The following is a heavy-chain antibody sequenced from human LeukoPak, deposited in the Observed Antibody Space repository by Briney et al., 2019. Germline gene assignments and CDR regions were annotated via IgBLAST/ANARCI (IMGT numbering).Heavy chain of an antibody. CDR3: ARVREYQLLEPFDY. D-gene: IGHD2-2*01. CDR2: INSDGSST. J-gene: IGHJ4*02. CDR1: GFTFSSYW. V-gene: IGHV3-74*01. Sequence: PGGSLRLSCAASGFTFSSYWMHWVRQAPGKGLVWVSRINSDGSSTSYADSVKCRFTISRDNAKNTLYLQMNSLRAEDTAVYYCARVREYQLLEPFDYWGQGTLVTVSS.